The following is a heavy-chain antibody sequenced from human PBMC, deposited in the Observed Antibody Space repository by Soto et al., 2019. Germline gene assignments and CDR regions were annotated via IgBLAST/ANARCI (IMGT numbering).Heavy chain of an antibody. D-gene: IGHD6-19*01. V-gene: IGHV3-64D*06. J-gene: IGHJ4*02. Sequence: GGSLRLSCSAFGFTFSDYGMHWVRQAPGKGLEFVSAIKSKGDTTYYADSVRGRFTISRDNSKNTLYLQMSSLRGDDTAVYYCVKDRSLAVADVSYFDYWGPGPLVTVSS. CDR3: VKDRSLAVADVSYFDY. CDR1: GFTFSDYG. CDR2: IKSKGDTT.